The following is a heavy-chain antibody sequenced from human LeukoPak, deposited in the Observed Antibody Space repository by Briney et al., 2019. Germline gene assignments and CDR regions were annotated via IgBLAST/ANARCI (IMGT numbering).Heavy chain of an antibody. V-gene: IGHV3-7*04. D-gene: IGHD6-19*01. Sequence: GGSLRLSCAASGFTFSTYWMSWVRQAPGKGLEWVANINQDGGEKYYVDSVKGRFTISRDNAKSSLYLQMNSLRVEDTAVFYCTRGSGWYPDYWGQGTLVTVSS. CDR2: INQDGGEK. CDR3: TRGSGWYPDY. J-gene: IGHJ4*02. CDR1: GFTFSTYW.